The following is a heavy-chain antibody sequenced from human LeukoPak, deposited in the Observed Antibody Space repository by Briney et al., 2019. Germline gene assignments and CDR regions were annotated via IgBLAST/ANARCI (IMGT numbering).Heavy chain of an antibody. CDR1: GGSISSSSYY. Sequence: SETLSLTCTVSGGSISSSSYYWGWIRQPPGKGLEWIGSIYYSGSTYYNPPLKSRVTISVDTSKNQFSLKLSSVTAADTAVYYCARLSGSYFYFDYWGQGTLVTVSS. V-gene: IGHV4-39*07. J-gene: IGHJ4*02. CDR2: IYYSGST. D-gene: IGHD1-26*01. CDR3: ARLSGSYFYFDY.